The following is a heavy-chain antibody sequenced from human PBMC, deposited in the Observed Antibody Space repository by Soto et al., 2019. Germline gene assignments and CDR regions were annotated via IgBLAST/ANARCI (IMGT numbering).Heavy chain of an antibody. V-gene: IGHV1-46*01. CDR1: GYTFINYY. CDR2: INPSGGST. CDR3: ARNDKSGLDY. D-gene: IGHD1-1*01. J-gene: IGHJ4*02. Sequence: QVQLVQSGAEVKKPGASVKVSCKASGYTFINYYIHWVRQAPGQGLEWMGMINPSGGSTSYAQKFQGRVTMTSDTSTRTVYMELSSLRSEDTAVDYCARNDKSGLDYWGQGTLVTVSS.